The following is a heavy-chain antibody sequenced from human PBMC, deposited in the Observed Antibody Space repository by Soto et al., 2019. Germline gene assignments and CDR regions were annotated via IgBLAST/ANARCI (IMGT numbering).Heavy chain of an antibody. J-gene: IGHJ3*01. V-gene: IGHV3-13*01. Sequence: SLRLSCEASGFNFRNYDMFWVRQATGKGLEWVSAIGTKSDTFYPDSVKGRFTISRENARNSLYLQMNSLTAGDTAVYYCARSPSGSFPSGNAFDLWGRGTMVTVSS. D-gene: IGHD1-26*01. CDR3: ARSPSGSFPSGNAFDL. CDR2: IGTKSDT. CDR1: GFNFRNYD.